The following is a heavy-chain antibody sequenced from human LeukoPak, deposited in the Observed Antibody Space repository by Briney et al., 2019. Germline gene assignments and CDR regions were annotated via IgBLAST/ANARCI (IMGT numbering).Heavy chain of an antibody. D-gene: IGHD6-19*01. V-gene: IGHV4-59*01. CDR2: IYYSGST. CDR1: GGSISSYY. J-gene: IGHJ3*02. CDR3: ASGIAVAGTAAFDI. Sequence: PSETLSLTCTVSGGSISSYYWSWIRQPPGKGLEWIGYIYYSGSTNYNPSLKSRVTISADTSKNQFSLKLSSVTAADTAVYYCASGIAVAGTAAFDIWGQGTMVTVSS.